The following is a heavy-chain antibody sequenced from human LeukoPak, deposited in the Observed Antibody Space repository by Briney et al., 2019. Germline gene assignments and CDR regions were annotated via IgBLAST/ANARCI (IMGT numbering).Heavy chain of an antibody. CDR3: ARGNDAYASASDWFDP. Sequence: SETLSLTCTVSGGSISSHYWSWIRQPPGKGLEWIGYIYYSGSTNYNPSLKSRVTISVDTSKNQFSLKLSSVTAADTAVYYCARGNDAYASASDWFDPWGQGTLITVSA. D-gene: IGHD2-2*01. J-gene: IGHJ5*02. V-gene: IGHV4-59*11. CDR1: GGSISSHY. CDR2: IYYSGST.